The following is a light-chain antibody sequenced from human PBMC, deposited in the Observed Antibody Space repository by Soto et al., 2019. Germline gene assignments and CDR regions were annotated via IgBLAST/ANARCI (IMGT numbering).Light chain of an antibody. CDR2: DAS. J-gene: IGKJ1*01. CDR1: QSISSW. Sequence: DIQMTQSPSTLSASVGDRVTITCRASQSISSWLAWYQQQPGKAPKLLIYDASSLESGAPSRFSGSGSGTEFTLTISSLQPDDFATYCSQQYTLFGQGTKVDIK. V-gene: IGKV1-5*01. CDR3: QQYTL.